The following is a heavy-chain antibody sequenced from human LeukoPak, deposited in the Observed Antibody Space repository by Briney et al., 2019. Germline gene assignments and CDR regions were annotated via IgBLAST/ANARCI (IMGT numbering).Heavy chain of an antibody. CDR1: GFTFSSYG. J-gene: IGHJ4*02. Sequence: GGSLRLSCAASGFTFSSYGMHWVRQAPGKGLEWVAVISYDGSNKYYADSVKGRFTISRDNSKNTLYLQMNSLRAEDTAVYYCARPVSQAAGTSWGQGTLVTVSS. D-gene: IGHD6-13*01. CDR2: ISYDGSNK. CDR3: ARPVSQAAGTS. V-gene: IGHV3-30*03.